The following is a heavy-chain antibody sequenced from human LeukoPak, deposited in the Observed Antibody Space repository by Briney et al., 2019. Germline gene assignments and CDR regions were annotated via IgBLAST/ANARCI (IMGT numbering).Heavy chain of an antibody. D-gene: IGHD2/OR15-2a*01. Sequence: SETLSLTCAVYGGSFSGYYWSWIRQPPGKGLEWIGEINHSGSTNYNPSLKSRVTISVDTSKNQFSLKLSSVTAADTAVYYCTSGTLSYNYMDVWGKGTTVTISS. CDR3: TSGTLSYNYMDV. CDR2: INHSGST. V-gene: IGHV4-34*01. CDR1: GGSFSGYY. J-gene: IGHJ6*03.